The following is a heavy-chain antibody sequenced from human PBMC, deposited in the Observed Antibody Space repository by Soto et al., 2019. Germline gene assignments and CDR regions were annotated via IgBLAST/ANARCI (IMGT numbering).Heavy chain of an antibody. CDR2: ISTSGSTI. CDR3: ARDSDSSGWYYFDH. Sequence: EVQLVESGGGLVQPGGSLRLSCAASGFTFSFYSMNWVRQAPGKGLEWVSYISTSGSTIYYADSVKGRFTISRDNAKNSLYLQMNSLRDEDTTVYYCARDSDSSGWYYFDHWGQGSLVTVSS. J-gene: IGHJ4*02. CDR1: GFTFSFYS. V-gene: IGHV3-48*02. D-gene: IGHD6-19*01.